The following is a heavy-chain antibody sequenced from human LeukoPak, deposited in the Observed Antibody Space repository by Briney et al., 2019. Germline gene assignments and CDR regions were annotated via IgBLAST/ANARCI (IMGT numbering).Heavy chain of an antibody. J-gene: IGHJ4*02. CDR1: GYTFTGYY. CDR2: INPNSGGT. D-gene: IGHD4-17*01. CDR3: ARRDYGDSTPFDY. V-gene: IGHV1-2*02. Sequence: GASVKVSCKASGYTFTGYYMHWVRQAPGQGLEWMGWINPNSGGTNYAQKFQGRVTMTRDTSISTAYMELSRLRSDDTAVYYCARRDYGDSTPFDYWGQGTLVTVSS.